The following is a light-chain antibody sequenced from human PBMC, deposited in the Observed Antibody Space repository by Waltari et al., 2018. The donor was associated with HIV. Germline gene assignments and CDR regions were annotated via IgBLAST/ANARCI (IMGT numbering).Light chain of an antibody. CDR1: SSNIGSGYD. V-gene: IGLV1-40*01. CDR2: ANT. J-gene: IGLJ3*02. Sequence: QSVLTQPPSVSGAPGQRVSISCSGGSSNIGSGYDVHWFQQFPGRAPKVLIYANTNRPSGVPDRFSGSKSGYSASLVITGLQAEDDADYYCQSYDSSLSGWVFGGGIKLTVL. CDR3: QSYDSSLSGWV.